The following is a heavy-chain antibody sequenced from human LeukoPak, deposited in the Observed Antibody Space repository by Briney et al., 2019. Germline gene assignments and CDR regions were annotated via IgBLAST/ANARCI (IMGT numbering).Heavy chain of an antibody. D-gene: IGHD3-9*01. Sequence: GGSLRLSCAASGFTFSNYAMSWVRQAPGEGLEWVSAISGSGAGTYYADSVKGRFTISRDNSKNTLYVQMNSLRAEDTAVYYCAKRTDILTGYYNGWGQGTLVTVSS. J-gene: IGHJ4*02. CDR2: ISGSGAGT. V-gene: IGHV3-23*01. CDR1: GFTFSNYA. CDR3: AKRTDILTGYYNG.